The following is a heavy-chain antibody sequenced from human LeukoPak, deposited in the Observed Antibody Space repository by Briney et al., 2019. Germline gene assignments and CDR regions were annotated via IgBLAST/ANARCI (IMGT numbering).Heavy chain of an antibody. CDR1: GYTFTSYG. CDR2: ISAYNGNT. J-gene: IGHJ5*02. Sequence: AASVKVSCKASGYTFTSYGISWVRQAPGQGLEWMGWISAYNGNTNYAQKLQGRVTMTTDTSTSTAYMELRSLRSDDTAVYYCARERAAAGTTDWFDPWGQGTLVTVSS. D-gene: IGHD6-13*01. CDR3: ARERAAAGTTDWFDP. V-gene: IGHV1-18*01.